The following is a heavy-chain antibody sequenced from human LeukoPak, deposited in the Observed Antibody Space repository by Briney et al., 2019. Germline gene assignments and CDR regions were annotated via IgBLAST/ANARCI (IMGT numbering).Heavy chain of an antibody. CDR2: IKEDGSEK. Sequence: GGSLRLSCAASGFTFSMYWMSWVRQAPGKGLEWVANIKEDGSEKYYVDSVRGRFTISRDNAKNSLFLQMNSLRAEDTAMYYCARDSRRGELPNYWDQGTLVTVSS. CDR1: GFTFSMYW. V-gene: IGHV3-7*05. CDR3: ARDSRRGELPNY. J-gene: IGHJ4*02. D-gene: IGHD1-7*01.